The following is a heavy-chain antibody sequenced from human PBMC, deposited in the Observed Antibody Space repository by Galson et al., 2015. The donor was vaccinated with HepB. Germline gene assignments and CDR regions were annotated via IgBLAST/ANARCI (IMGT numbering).Heavy chain of an antibody. J-gene: IGHJ6*03. CDR3: ARVSIAARPGYYYYMDV. CDR2: IDWDDDK. CDR1: GFSLSTSGMC. V-gene: IGHV2-70*01. D-gene: IGHD6-6*01. Sequence: PALVKPTQTLTLTCTFSGFSLSTSGMCVSWIRQPPGKALEWLALIDWDDDKYYSTSLKTRLTISKDTSKNQVVLTMTNMDPVDTATYYCARVSIAARPGYYYYMDVWGKGTTVTVSS.